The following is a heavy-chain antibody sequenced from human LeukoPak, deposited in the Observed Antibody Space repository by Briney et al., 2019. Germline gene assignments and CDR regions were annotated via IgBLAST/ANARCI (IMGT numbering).Heavy chain of an antibody. CDR1: GGAITNYY. V-gene: IGHV4-59*01. CDR3: ARGRLNGNVDF. D-gene: IGHD1-20*01. CDR2: IYYTGST. Sequence: KSSETLSLTCGVSGGAITNYYWNWIRQAPGKGLEWLGYIYYTGSTTYNPSVKSRITISLDTSKKQISLKLRSVTAADTAMYYCARGRLNGNVDFWGQGTLVTVSS. J-gene: IGHJ4*02.